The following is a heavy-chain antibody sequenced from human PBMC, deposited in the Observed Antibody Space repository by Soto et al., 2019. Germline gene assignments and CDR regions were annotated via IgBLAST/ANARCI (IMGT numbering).Heavy chain of an antibody. V-gene: IGHV1-8*01. Sequence: QVQLVQSGAEVKKPGASVKVSCKASGYTFTSYDINWVRQATGQGLEWMGWMNPNSGNTGYAQKFQGRVTMTRNTSISTAYTELSSLRSEDTAVYYCETSVWGDAWDAVDIWGRGTMVTVSS. CDR2: MNPNSGNT. D-gene: IGHD3-16*01. CDR3: ETSVWGDAWDAVDI. CDR1: GYTFTSYD. J-gene: IGHJ3*02.